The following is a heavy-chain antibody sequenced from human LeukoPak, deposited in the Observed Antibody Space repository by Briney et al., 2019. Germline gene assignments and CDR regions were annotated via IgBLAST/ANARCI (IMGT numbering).Heavy chain of an antibody. CDR3: AKRPWLRGTNLFYFDY. Sequence: GGSLRLSCAASGFTFSSCAMSWVRQAPGKGLEWVSTLSATDVPFYADSVKGRFTVSRDNSKNTLYLQMNSLRAEDTAVYYCAKRPWLRGTNLFYFDYWGQGALVTVSS. CDR1: GFTFSSCA. J-gene: IGHJ4*02. D-gene: IGHD3-10*01. V-gene: IGHV3-23*01. CDR2: LSATDVP.